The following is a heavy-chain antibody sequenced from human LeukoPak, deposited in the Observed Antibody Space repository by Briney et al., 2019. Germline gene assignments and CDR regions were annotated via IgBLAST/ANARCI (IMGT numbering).Heavy chain of an antibody. CDR2: IYTSGST. CDR3: ARYSLSSSKPLDY. Sequence: SQTLSLTCTVSGGSISSGSYYWSWIRQPAGEGLEWIGRIYTSGSTNYNPSLKSRVTISVDTSKNQFSLKLSSVTAADTAVYYCARYSLSSSKPLDYWGQGTLVTVSS. V-gene: IGHV4-61*02. D-gene: IGHD6-13*01. CDR1: GGSISSGSYY. J-gene: IGHJ4*02.